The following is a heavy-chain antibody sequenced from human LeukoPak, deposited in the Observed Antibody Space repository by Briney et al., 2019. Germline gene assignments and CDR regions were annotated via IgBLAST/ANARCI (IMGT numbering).Heavy chain of an antibody. D-gene: IGHD3-10*02. CDR2: IGTAGDT. Sequence: QTGGSLRLSCAACGFTFSSYDMHWVRQATGKGLEWVSAIGTAGDTYYPGSVKGQFTISRDNAKNSLYLQMNSLRAEDTALYYCARGYFVRNDYWGQGTLVTVSS. CDR3: ARGYFVRNDY. CDR1: GFTFSSYD. V-gene: IGHV3-13*03. J-gene: IGHJ4*02.